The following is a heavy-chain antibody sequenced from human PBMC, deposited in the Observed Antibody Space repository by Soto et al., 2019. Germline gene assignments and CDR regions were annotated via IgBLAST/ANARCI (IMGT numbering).Heavy chain of an antibody. V-gene: IGHV4-34*01. D-gene: IGHD6-13*01. CDR3: ARGYSAVNWFDP. Sequence: NPSETLSLTCAVYGGSFSGYYWSWIRQPPGKGLEWIGEINHSGSTNYNPSLKSRVTISVDTSKNQFSLKLSSVTAADTAVYYCARGYSAVNWFDPWGQGTLVTVSS. J-gene: IGHJ5*02. CDR2: INHSGST. CDR1: GGSFSGYY.